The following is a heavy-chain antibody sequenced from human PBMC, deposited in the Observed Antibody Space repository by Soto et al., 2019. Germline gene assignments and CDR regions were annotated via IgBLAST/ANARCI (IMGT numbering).Heavy chain of an antibody. J-gene: IGHJ4*02. CDR2: IYYSGST. CDR3: SRRRDSSSSIDY. Sequence: PSETLSLTCTVSGGSISSYYWSWIRQPPGKGLEWIGYIYYSGSTNYNPSLKSRVTISVDTSKNQFSLKLSSVTAADTAVYYCSRRRDSSSSIDYWGQGTQVTVS. V-gene: IGHV4-59*01. CDR1: GGSISSYY. D-gene: IGHD6-6*01.